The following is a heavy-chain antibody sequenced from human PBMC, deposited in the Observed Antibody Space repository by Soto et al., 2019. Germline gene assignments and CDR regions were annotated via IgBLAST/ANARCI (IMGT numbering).Heavy chain of an antibody. Sequence: ASVKVSCKASGYTFTSYGISWVRQAPGQGLEWMGWISAYNGNTNYAQKLQGRVTMTTDTSTSTAYMELRSLRSDDTAVYYCARDHFGVVTNWFDPWGQGTLVTVSS. V-gene: IGHV1-18*01. CDR3: ARDHFGVVTNWFDP. D-gene: IGHD3-3*01. CDR1: GYTFTSYG. CDR2: ISAYNGNT. J-gene: IGHJ5*02.